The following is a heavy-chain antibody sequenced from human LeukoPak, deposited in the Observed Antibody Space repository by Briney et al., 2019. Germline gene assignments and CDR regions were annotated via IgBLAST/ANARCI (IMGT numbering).Heavy chain of an antibody. D-gene: IGHD3-22*01. CDR3: GRVAEYYDTSGYKGNWFDP. J-gene: IGHJ5*02. Sequence: SETLSLTCTVSGGSMSSTSYYWGWIRQPPGKGLEWIGTIYYSGTTNYNPSLKSRVTISVDTSKNQFSLRLSSVTAADTAVYYCGRVAEYYDTSGYKGNWFDPWGQGTLVTVSS. CDR2: IYYSGTT. V-gene: IGHV4-39*07. CDR1: GGSMSSTSYY.